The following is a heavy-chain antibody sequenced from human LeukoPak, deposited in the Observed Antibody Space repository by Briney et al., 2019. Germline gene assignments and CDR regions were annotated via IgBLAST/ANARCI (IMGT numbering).Heavy chain of an antibody. Sequence: GGSLRHSCAASGFTFSNAWMSWVRQVPGKGLEWVGRIKSKTDGGTTDYAAPVKGRFTISRDDSKNTLYLQMNSLKTEDTAVYYCTTNGYSGYDYYFDYWGQGTLVTVSS. CDR2: IKSKTDGGTT. CDR1: GFTFSNAW. J-gene: IGHJ4*02. CDR3: TTNGYSGYDYYFDY. V-gene: IGHV3-15*01. D-gene: IGHD5-12*01.